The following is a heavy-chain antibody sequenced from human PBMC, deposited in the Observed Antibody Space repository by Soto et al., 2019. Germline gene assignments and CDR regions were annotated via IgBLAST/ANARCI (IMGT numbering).Heavy chain of an antibody. D-gene: IGHD3-10*01. Sequence: EVQLVESGGGLVQPGRSLRLSCAASGFTFDDYAMHWVRQAPGKGLEWVSGISWNSGSIGYADSVKGRFTISRDNAKNSLYLQMNSLRAEDTALYYCAKDTESMVRGPGWFDPWGQGTLVTVSS. CDR1: GFTFDDYA. CDR2: ISWNSGSI. V-gene: IGHV3-9*01. CDR3: AKDTESMVRGPGWFDP. J-gene: IGHJ5*02.